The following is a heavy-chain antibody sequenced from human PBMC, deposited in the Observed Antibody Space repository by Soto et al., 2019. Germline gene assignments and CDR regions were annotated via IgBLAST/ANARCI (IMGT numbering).Heavy chain of an antibody. D-gene: IGHD3-10*01. CDR3: AKDFPAQGPGTFDP. CDR2: IYSGGST. J-gene: IGHJ5*02. Sequence: GGSLRLSCAASGFTVSSNYMSWVRQAPGKGLEWVSVIYSGGSTYYADSVKGRFTISRDNSKNTLYLQMNSLRAEDTAVYYCAKDFPAQGPGTFDPWGQGTLVTVSS. V-gene: IGHV3-66*01. CDR1: GFTVSSNY.